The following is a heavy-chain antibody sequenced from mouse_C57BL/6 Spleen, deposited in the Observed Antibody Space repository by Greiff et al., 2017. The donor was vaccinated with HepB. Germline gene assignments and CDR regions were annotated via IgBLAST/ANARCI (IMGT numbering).Heavy chain of an antibody. CDR3: ARLGSPDY. D-gene: IGHD1-1*01. Sequence: EVQLVESGGGLVKPGGSLKLSCAASGFTFSDYGMHWVRQAPEKGLEWVAYISSGSSTIYYADTVKGRFTISRDNAKNTLFLQMTSLRSEDTAMYYCARLGSPDYWDQGTTLTVAS. V-gene: IGHV5-17*01. CDR2: ISSGSSTI. J-gene: IGHJ2*01. CDR1: GFTFSDYG.